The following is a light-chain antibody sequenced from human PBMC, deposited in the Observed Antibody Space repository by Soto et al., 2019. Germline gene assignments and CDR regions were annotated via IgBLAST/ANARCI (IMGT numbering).Light chain of an antibody. CDR3: QKYNSAPRT. CDR1: QGISNY. CDR2: AAS. V-gene: IGKV1-27*01. Sequence: DIPMTQSPSSLSASVGDRVTITCRASQGISNYLAWYQQKAGKVPKLLIYAASTLQSGVPSRFSGSGSGIDFTLTISSLQPEDVAIYYCQKYNSAPRTFGQGTKVEIK. J-gene: IGKJ1*01.